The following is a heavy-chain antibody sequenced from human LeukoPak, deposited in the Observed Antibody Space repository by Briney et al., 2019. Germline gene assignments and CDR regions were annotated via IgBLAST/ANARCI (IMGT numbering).Heavy chain of an antibody. CDR3: ARAYSSSWYRDWFDP. D-gene: IGHD6-13*01. J-gene: IGHJ5*02. Sequence: SGTLSLTCPASGGSISSGSYYWTWVRQAQGKGLGWIWSIYYSGTTYYTPSLKSQVTISVDTSKNHLSLKLSSVTAADTAVYYCARAYSSSWYRDWFDPWGQGTLVTVSS. CDR1: GGSISSGSYY. CDR2: IYYSGTT. V-gene: IGHV4-39*02.